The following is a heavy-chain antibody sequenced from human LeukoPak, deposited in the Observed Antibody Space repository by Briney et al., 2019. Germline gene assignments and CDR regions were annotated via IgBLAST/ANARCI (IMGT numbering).Heavy chain of an antibody. J-gene: IGHJ4*02. D-gene: IGHD6-13*01. CDR2: ISYDGSNK. Sequence: GGSLRLSCAASGFTFSSYSMNWVRQAPGKGLEWVAVISYDGSNKYYADSVKGRFTISRDNSKNTLYLQMNSLRAEDTAVYYCARALIAAAGTGYFDYWGQGTLVTVSS. V-gene: IGHV3-30*03. CDR3: ARALIAAAGTGYFDY. CDR1: GFTFSSYS.